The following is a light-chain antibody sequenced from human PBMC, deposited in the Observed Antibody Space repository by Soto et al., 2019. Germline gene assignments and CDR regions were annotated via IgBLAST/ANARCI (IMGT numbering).Light chain of an antibody. V-gene: IGKV3-20*01. CDR3: HQYDSWT. Sequence: EIVLTQSPGTLSLSPGERATLSCRASQRISGYLGWYQQKPGQPPRLLIYDSSTRATGFPDRFSGSGSGTDFTLTISRLEPEDFAVYYCHQYDSWTFGQGTKVDIK. CDR1: QRISGY. CDR2: DSS. J-gene: IGKJ1*01.